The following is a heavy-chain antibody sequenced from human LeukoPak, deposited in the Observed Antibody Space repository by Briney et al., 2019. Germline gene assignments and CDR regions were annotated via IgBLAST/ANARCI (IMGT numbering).Heavy chain of an antibody. CDR3: ARRTTVTTDDY. V-gene: IGHV5-51*01. CDR1: GYTFSNYW. CDR2: LYPGDSDA. J-gene: IGHJ4*02. D-gene: IGHD4-17*01. Sequence: GESLKISCKGSGYTFSNYWIGWVRQIPGKGLEWLGILYPGDSDARYSPAFQGQVTISADKSISTAYLQWSSLKASDTAMYYCARRTTVTTDDYWGQGTLVTVSS.